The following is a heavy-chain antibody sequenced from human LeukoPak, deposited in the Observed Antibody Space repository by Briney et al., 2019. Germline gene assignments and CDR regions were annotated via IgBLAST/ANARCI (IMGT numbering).Heavy chain of an antibody. D-gene: IGHD6-13*01. J-gene: IGHJ4*02. CDR1: GGSISSYY. Sequence: PSETLSLTCTVSGGSISSYYWSWIRQPAGKGLEWIGRIYTSGSTNYNPSLKSRVTMSVDTSKNQFSLKLSSVTAADTAVYYCARGRRAQSPFWRPAQAGGHHGYYFDYWGQGTLVTVSS. CDR3: ARGRRAQSPFWRPAQAGGHHGYYFDY. V-gene: IGHV4-4*07. CDR2: IYTSGST.